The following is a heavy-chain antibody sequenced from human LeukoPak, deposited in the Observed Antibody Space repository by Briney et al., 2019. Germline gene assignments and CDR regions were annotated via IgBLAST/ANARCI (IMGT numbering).Heavy chain of an antibody. CDR2: ISGSSSYI. Sequence: PGGSLRLSCAASGFTFSTYSMNWVRQAPGKGLEWVSSISGSSSYIYYADSVKGRSTISRDNAENSLYLQMNSLRAEDTAVYYCARDIAAAGSIWFDPWGQGTLVTVSS. CDR1: GFTFSTYS. J-gene: IGHJ5*02. CDR3: ARDIAAAGSIWFDP. V-gene: IGHV3-21*01. D-gene: IGHD6-13*01.